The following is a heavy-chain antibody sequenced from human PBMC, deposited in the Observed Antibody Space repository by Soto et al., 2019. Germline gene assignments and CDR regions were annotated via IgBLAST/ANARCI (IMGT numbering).Heavy chain of an antibody. CDR2: IKQDGSEK. Sequence: VGSLRLSCAASGFTFSSYWMSWVRQAPGKGLEWVANIKQDGSEKYYVDSVKGRFTISRDNAKNSLYLQMNSLRAEDTAVYYCARVDSGSYTSARYGMDVWGQGTTVTVSS. V-gene: IGHV3-7*01. CDR3: ARVDSGSYTSARYGMDV. CDR1: GFTFSSYW. J-gene: IGHJ6*02. D-gene: IGHD1-26*01.